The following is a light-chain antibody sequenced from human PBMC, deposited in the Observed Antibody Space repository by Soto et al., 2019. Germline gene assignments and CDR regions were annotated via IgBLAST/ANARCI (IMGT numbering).Light chain of an antibody. V-gene: IGLV1-47*02. CDR1: SSNIGSNY. J-gene: IGLJ1*01. Sequence: SALTHPPSASGTPGQRVTISCSGSSSNIGSNYVYWYQQLPGTAPKLLIYSNNQRPSGVPDRFSGSKSGTSASLAISGLRSEDEADYYCAAWDDSLSGRVFGTGTKVTVL. CDR3: AAWDDSLSGRV. CDR2: SNN.